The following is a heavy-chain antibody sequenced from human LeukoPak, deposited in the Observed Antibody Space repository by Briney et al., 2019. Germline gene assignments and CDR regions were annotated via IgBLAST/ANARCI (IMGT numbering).Heavy chain of an antibody. Sequence: ASVKVSCKASGNTFTSYYMRWVRQAPGRGLEWMGIINPSGGSTSYAQKFQGRVTMTRDTSTSTVYMELSSLRSEDTAVYYCASAKRGYQLLSLSWFDPWGQGTLVTVSS. D-gene: IGHD2-2*01. CDR2: INPSGGST. J-gene: IGHJ5*02. CDR3: ASAKRGYQLLSLSWFDP. CDR1: GNTFTSYY. V-gene: IGHV1-46*01.